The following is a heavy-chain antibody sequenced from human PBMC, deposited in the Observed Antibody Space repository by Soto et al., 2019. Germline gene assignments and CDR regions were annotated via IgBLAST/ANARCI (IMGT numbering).Heavy chain of an antibody. CDR1: EFTFSNYW. J-gene: IGHJ6*02. CDR2: INSDGSGT. Sequence: EVQLVESGGGLVQPGGSLRLSCAASEFTFSNYWMHWVRQAPGKGLMWVSRINSDGSGTSYADSVKGRFTISRDNAKNTLYLQMTSLRVEDTAVYYCARGWVNYGSGSYDVWGQGTTVSVSS. CDR3: ARGWVNYGSGSYDV. V-gene: IGHV3-74*01. D-gene: IGHD3-10*01.